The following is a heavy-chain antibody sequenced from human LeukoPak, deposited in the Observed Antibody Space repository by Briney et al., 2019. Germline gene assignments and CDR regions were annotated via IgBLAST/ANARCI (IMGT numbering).Heavy chain of an antibody. Sequence: PSETLSLTCSVSGDSITSTSYYWAWIRQPPEKGLEWIGSIYYTGGTNYSPSLKSRVTISVDTSKNQLSLKLNSVTAADTAVYYCARHGGTRITLVQVYYFDYWGQGTLVSVSS. D-gene: IGHD1-14*01. CDR2: IYYTGGT. V-gene: IGHV4-39*01. CDR3: ARHGGTRITLVQVYYFDY. CDR1: GDSITSTSYY. J-gene: IGHJ4*02.